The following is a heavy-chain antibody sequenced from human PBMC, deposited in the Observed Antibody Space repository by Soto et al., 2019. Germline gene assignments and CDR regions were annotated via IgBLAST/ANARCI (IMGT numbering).Heavy chain of an antibody. CDR3: AKRGLPGYCSGGSCYSFDY. V-gene: IGHV3-23*01. J-gene: IGHJ4*02. CDR1: GFTFSSYA. D-gene: IGHD2-15*01. Sequence: GSLRLSCAASGFTFSSYAMSWVRQAPGKGLEWVSAISGSGGSTYYADSVKGRFTISRDNSKNTLYLQMNSLRAEDTAVYYCAKRGLPGYCSGGSCYSFDYWGQGTLVTVSS. CDR2: ISGSGGST.